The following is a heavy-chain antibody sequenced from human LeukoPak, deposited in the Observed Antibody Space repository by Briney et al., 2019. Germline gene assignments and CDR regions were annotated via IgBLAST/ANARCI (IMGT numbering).Heavy chain of an antibody. CDR2: FYYSGST. CDR1: GGSISSNY. Sequence: SETLSLTCTVSGGSISSNYWSWIRQPPGKGLEWIGYFYYSGSTNYNPSLKSRVTISVDTSKNQFSLKLSSVTAADTAVHYCARRRAGGDFDYWGQGTLVTVSS. J-gene: IGHJ4*02. CDR3: ARRRAGGDFDY. V-gene: IGHV4-59*08. D-gene: IGHD1-26*01.